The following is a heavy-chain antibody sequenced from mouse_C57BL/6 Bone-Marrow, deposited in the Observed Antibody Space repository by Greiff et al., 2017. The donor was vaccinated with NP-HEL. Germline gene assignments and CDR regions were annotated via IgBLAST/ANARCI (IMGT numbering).Heavy chain of an antibody. CDR2: ISSGGDYI. J-gene: IGHJ3*01. D-gene: IGHD2-5*01. CDR1: GFTFSSYA. V-gene: IGHV5-9-1*02. CDR3: TRAPFYYSNYPAWFAY. Sequence: EVQVVESGEGLVKPGGSLKLSCAASGFTFSSYAMSWVRQTPEKRLEWVAYISSGGDYIYYADTVKGRFTISRDNARNTLYLQMSSLKSEDTAMYYCTRAPFYYSNYPAWFAYWGQGTLVTVSA.